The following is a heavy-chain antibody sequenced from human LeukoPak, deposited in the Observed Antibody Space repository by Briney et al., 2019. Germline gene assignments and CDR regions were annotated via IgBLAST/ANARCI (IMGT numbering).Heavy chain of an antibody. CDR3: AREVVPAAIRDLRWFDP. V-gene: IGHV4-31*03. Sequence: SQTLSLTCTVSGGSISSGGYYWSWLRQHPGKGLEWIGYIYYSGSTYYNPSLKSRVTISVDTSKNQFSLKLSSVTAADTAVYYCAREVVPAAIRDLRWFDPWGQGTLVTVSS. CDR2: IYYSGST. J-gene: IGHJ5*02. CDR1: GGSISSGGYY. D-gene: IGHD2-2*01.